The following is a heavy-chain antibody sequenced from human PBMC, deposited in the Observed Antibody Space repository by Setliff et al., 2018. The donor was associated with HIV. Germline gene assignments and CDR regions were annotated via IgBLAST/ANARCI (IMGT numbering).Heavy chain of an antibody. CDR1: GYTFTLYG. V-gene: IGHV1-3*01. D-gene: IGHD6-13*01. CDR3: ARGYSIALGWFDP. CDR2: INAGNGNT. Sequence: ASVKVSCKASGYTFTLYGIHWVRQAPGQRPEWVGWINAGNGNTKYSPKFQGRVTITRDTSASTAYMELSSLRSEDTAVYYCARGYSIALGWFDPWGQGTLVTVSS. J-gene: IGHJ5*02.